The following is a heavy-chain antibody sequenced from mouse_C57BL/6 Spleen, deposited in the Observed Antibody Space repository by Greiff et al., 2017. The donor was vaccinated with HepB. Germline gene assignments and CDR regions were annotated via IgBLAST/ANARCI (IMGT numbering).Heavy chain of an antibody. D-gene: IGHD2-3*01. CDR3: ARGGHYDGYYDAMDY. CDR2: ISYDGSN. Sequence: EVQLQESGPGLVKPSQSLSLTCSVTGYSITSGYYWNWIRQFPGNKLEWMGYISYDGSNNYNPSLKNRISITRDTSKNQFFLKLNSVTTEDTATYYCARGGHYDGYYDAMDYWGQGTSVTVSS. J-gene: IGHJ4*01. CDR1: GYSITSGYY. V-gene: IGHV3-6*01.